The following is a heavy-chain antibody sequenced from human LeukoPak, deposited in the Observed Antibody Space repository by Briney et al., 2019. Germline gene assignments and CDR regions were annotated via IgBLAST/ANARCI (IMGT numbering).Heavy chain of an antibody. J-gene: IGHJ4*02. CDR3: ARQGYSSSWYTEYDFDY. D-gene: IGHD6-13*01. CDR1: GGSISSHY. Sequence: SETLSLTCTVSGGSISSHYWSWIRQPPGKGLEWIGYIYYSGSTNYNPSLKSRVTISVDTSKNQFSLKLSSVTAADTAVYYCARQGYSSSWYTEYDFDYWGQGTLVTVSS. CDR2: IYYSGST. V-gene: IGHV4-59*08.